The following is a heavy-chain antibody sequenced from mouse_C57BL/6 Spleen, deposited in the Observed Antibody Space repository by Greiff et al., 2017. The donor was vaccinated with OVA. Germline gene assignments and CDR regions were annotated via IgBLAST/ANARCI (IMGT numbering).Heavy chain of an antibody. CDR3: TGNYDYDVWFAY. Sequence: EVQVEESGGGLVQPGGSMKLSCVASGFTFRNYWMNWVRQSPEKGLEWVAQIRLKSDNYATHYAESVKGRFTISRDDSKSSVYLQMNNLRDEDTGIYYCTGNYDYDVWFAYWGQGTLVTVSA. CDR2: IRLKSDNYAT. D-gene: IGHD2-4*01. V-gene: IGHV6-3*01. J-gene: IGHJ3*01. CDR1: GFTFRNYW.